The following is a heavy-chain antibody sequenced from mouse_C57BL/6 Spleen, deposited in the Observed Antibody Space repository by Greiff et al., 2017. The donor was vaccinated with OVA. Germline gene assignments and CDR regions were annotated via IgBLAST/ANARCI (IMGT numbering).Heavy chain of an antibody. CDR1: GYTFTSYT. J-gene: IGHJ4*01. CDR3: ARVGYYVMDY. CDR2: INPSSGYT. Sequence: QVQLQQSGAELARPGASVKMSCKASGYTFTSYTMHWVKQRPGQGLEWIGYINPSSGYTKYNQKFKDKATLTADKSSSTAYMQLSSLTSEDSAVYFCARVGYYVMDYWGQGTSVTVSS. V-gene: IGHV1-4*01.